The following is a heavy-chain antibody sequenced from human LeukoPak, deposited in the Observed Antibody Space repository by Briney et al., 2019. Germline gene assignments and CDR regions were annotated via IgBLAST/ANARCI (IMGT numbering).Heavy chain of an antibody. CDR2: ITGSGDNT. Sequence: PGGSLRLSCIASGFTFNTYAMSWVRQAPGKGLEWVSSITGSGDNTYYADSVKGRLTISRDNPKNTLYLQTNSLRAEDTAIYYCAKVDCGRWDCRSIDYWGQGTLVTVSS. D-gene: IGHD2-21*01. J-gene: IGHJ4*02. V-gene: IGHV3-23*01. CDR3: AKVDCGRWDCRSIDY. CDR1: GFTFNTYA.